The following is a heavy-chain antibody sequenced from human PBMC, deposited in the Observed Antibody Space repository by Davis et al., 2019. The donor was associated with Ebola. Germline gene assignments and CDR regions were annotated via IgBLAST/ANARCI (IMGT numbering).Heavy chain of an antibody. Sequence: SVKVSCKASGGTFSSYGISWVRQAPGQGLDWMGGIIPVFGIPKYAQKFQGRVTITADESTSTAYMELSSLKSEDTAVYYCATWYSDDEADFWGQGTLVTVPS. V-gene: IGHV1-69*13. CDR1: GGTFSSYG. CDR2: IIPVFGIP. CDR3: ATWYSDDEADF. D-gene: IGHD3-22*01. J-gene: IGHJ4*02.